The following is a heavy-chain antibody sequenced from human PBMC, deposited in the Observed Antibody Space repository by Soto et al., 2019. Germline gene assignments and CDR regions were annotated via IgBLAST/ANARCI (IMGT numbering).Heavy chain of an antibody. V-gene: IGHV3-23*01. CDR1: GFNFSSYA. D-gene: IGHD5-18*01. CDR3: AKDLEIYVDTAMEIDY. J-gene: IGHJ4*02. Sequence: GGSKRLSCTASGFNFSSYAMSWVRQNTGKGLEWVSAISGSGGSTYYADSVKGRFTISRDNSKNTLYLQMNSLRAEDTAVYYCAKDLEIYVDTAMEIDYWGQGTLVTVSS. CDR2: ISGSGGST.